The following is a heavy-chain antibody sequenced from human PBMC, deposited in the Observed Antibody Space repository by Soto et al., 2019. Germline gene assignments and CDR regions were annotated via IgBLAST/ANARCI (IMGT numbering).Heavy chain of an antibody. Sequence: GGSLRLSCAASGFTFSSYAMHWVRQAPGKGLEWVAVISYDGSNKYYADSVKGRFTISRDNSKNTLYLQMNSLRAEDTAVYYCARELYDSSGYEASDAFDIWGQGTMVTVSS. CDR3: ARELYDSSGYEASDAFDI. J-gene: IGHJ3*02. V-gene: IGHV3-30-3*01. D-gene: IGHD3-22*01. CDR1: GFTFSSYA. CDR2: ISYDGSNK.